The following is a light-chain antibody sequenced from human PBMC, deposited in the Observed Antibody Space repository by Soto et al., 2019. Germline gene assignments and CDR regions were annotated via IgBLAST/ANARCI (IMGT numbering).Light chain of an antibody. J-gene: IGKJ5*01. CDR1: QDISKF. Sequence: DIQMTQSPSSLSASVGDRVTITCQASQDISKFLNWYQQKPGKAPKLLIYDASNLEPGVPSRFSGSGSGTDFAFTISSLQPEDIATYYCQQYYNVPPITFGQGTRLEIK. CDR3: QQYYNVPPIT. V-gene: IGKV1-33*01. CDR2: DAS.